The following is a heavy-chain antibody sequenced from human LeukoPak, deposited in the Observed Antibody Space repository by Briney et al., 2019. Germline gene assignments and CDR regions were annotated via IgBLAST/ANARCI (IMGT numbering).Heavy chain of an antibody. CDR2: ICSRDSLT. V-gene: IGHV3-48*01. CDR1: GFTFSSYS. Sequence: PGGSLRLSCAVSGFTFSSYSMNWVRQAPGKGLRWVAYICSRDSLTYYADSVKGRFTISRDNSKNTLYLQMNSLRAEDTAVYFCKSQDYWGQGTLVTVSS. J-gene: IGHJ4*02. CDR3: KSQDY.